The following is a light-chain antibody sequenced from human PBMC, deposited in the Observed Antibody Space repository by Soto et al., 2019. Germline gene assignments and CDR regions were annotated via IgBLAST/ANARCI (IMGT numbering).Light chain of an antibody. CDR3: QQLQRTPFT. V-gene: IGKV1-9*01. CDR2: GAS. CDR1: QDVSRY. Sequence: QLTQSPSSLSASVGDRVTITCRASQDVSRYLAWYQQKAGKAPKLLIYGASTLQSGVPSRFSGFGSGTEFTLTISSLQHEDFATYHCQQLQRTPFTFGPGTTVDV. J-gene: IGKJ3*01.